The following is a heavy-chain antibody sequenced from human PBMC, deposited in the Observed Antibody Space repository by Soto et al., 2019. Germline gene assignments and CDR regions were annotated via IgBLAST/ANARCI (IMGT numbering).Heavy chain of an antibody. Sequence: PSETLSLTCTVSCGSISSGGYYWSWIRQHPGKGLEWIGYIYYSGSTYYNPSLKSRVTISVDTSKNQFSLKLSSVTAADTAVYYCARVLDDSSSWYMNWFDPWGQGTLVTVSS. V-gene: IGHV4-31*03. D-gene: IGHD6-13*01. CDR2: IYYSGST. CDR3: ARVLDDSSSWYMNWFDP. CDR1: CGSISSGGYY. J-gene: IGHJ5*02.